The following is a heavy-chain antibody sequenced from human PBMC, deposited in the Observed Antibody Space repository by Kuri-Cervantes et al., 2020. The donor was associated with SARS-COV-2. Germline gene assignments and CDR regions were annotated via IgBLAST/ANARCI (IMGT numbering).Heavy chain of an antibody. CDR2: IIPIFGTA. CDR3: ARDGGYGSGSYDY. V-gene: IGHV1-69*06. D-gene: IGHD3-10*01. Sequence: SVKVSCKTSGGSFHIYSITWVRQAPGQGLEWMGGIIPIFGTANYAQKFQGRVTITADKSTSTAYMELSSLRSEDTAVYYCARDGGYGSGSYDYWGQGTLVTVSS. J-gene: IGHJ4*02. CDR1: GGSFHIYS.